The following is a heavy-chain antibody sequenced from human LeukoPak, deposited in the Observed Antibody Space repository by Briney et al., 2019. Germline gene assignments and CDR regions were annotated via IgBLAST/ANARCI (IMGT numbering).Heavy chain of an antibody. CDR3: ASSLRYFDWTLRFGMDV. CDR2: IYYSGST. Sequence: SETLSLTCTVSGGSISSYYWSWIRQPPGKGLEWIGYIYYSGSTNYNPSLKGRVTISVDTSKNQFSLKLSSVTAADTAVYYCASSLRYFDWTLRFGMDVWGQGTTVTVSS. V-gene: IGHV4-59*08. J-gene: IGHJ6*02. CDR1: GGSISSYY. D-gene: IGHD3-9*01.